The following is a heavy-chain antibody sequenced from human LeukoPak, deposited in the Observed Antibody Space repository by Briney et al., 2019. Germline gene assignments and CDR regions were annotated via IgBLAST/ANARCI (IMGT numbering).Heavy chain of an antibody. CDR1: GDSISSFY. D-gene: IGHD3-10*01. Sequence: PSETLSLTCTVSGDSISSFYWSWIRQPAGKGLEWIGRIYSSGSTNYNPSLKSRVTMSVDTSKNQFSLKLSSVTAADTAVYYCARGMYGSGRYYYYYMDVWGKGTTVTISS. CDR3: ARGMYGSGRYYYYYMDV. J-gene: IGHJ6*03. CDR2: IYSSGST. V-gene: IGHV4-4*07.